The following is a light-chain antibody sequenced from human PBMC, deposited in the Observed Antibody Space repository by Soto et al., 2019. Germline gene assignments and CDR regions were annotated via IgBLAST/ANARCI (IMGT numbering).Light chain of an antibody. CDR2: DVN. Sequence: QSVLIQPPSVSGSPGQSVTISCTGTSSDVGSYDYVSWYQQHPGTVPKPMIYDVNNQPSGVSDRFSGSKSGNTASLTISGLQAEDEADFYCSSYTSTYTYVFGTGTKVTVL. CDR3: SSYTSTYTYV. V-gene: IGLV2-11*01. CDR1: SSDVGSYDY. J-gene: IGLJ1*01.